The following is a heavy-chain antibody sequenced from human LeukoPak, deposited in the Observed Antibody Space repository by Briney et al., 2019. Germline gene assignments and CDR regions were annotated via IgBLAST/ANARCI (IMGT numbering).Heavy chain of an antibody. J-gene: IGHJ6*03. CDR1: GGSISSYY. CDR2: IYYSGST. D-gene: IGHD2-21*02. V-gene: IGHV4-59*12. Sequence: SETLSLTCTVSGGSISSYYWSWIRQPPGKGLEWIGYIYYSGSTNYNPSLKSRVTISVDTSKNQFSLKLSSVTAADTAVYYCARVRGDLTMDVWGKGTTVTVSS. CDR3: ARVRGDLTMDV.